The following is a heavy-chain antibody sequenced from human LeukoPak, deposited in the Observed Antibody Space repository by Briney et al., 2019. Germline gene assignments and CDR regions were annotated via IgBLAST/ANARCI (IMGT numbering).Heavy chain of an antibody. V-gene: IGHV2-5*02. Sequence: SGPTLVKPTQTLTLTCTFSGFSLSTSAVGVGWIRQPPEKALEWLSLIYWDDDKRYNPSLKSRRTISRDPSENQVVLTVTNMDPVDTATYYCALQRYNRSWYPFDCWGQGTLVTVSS. J-gene: IGHJ4*02. CDR1: GFSLSTSAVG. D-gene: IGHD6-13*01. CDR3: ALQRYNRSWYPFDC. CDR2: IYWDDDK.